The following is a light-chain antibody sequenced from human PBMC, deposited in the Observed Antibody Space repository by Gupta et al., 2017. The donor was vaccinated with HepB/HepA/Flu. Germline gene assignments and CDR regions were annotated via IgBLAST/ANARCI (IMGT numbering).Light chain of an antibody. J-gene: IGKJ1*01. V-gene: IGKV2-30*02. CDR2: KVS. CDR1: QSLVHTDGYIY. Sequence: EVVMTQSPLSLPVTLGQSASISCKSSQSLVHTDGYIYLNWFHQRPGQSPRRLIYKVSNRDSGVPDRFSGSGSGTDFTLQFSRVEAEDVGVYYCMQGTFWRSFGQRPKVEI. CDR3: MQGTFWRS.